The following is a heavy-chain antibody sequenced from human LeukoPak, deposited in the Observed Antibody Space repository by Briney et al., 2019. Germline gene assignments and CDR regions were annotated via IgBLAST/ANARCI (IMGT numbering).Heavy chain of an antibody. D-gene: IGHD6-19*01. Sequence: ASVKVSCKASGYTFTSYGISWVRQAPGQGLEWMGWISAYNGNTNYAQKLQGRVTMTTDTSTSTAYMELSSLRSEDTAVYYCARDPVAGDYYYGMDVWGQGTTVTVSS. CDR2: ISAYNGNT. V-gene: IGHV1-18*01. CDR3: ARDPVAGDYYYGMDV. CDR1: GYTFTSYG. J-gene: IGHJ6*02.